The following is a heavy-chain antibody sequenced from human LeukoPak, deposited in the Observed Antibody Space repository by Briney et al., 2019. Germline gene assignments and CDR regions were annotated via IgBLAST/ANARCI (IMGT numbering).Heavy chain of an antibody. CDR3: ARWLYSSGWAIDY. J-gene: IGHJ4*02. Sequence: GGSLRLSCAASGFTFSDYWMHWVRQAPGKGPVWVSRISSDGSRVTYADSVKGRFTISRDNAKNTLYLQMNSLRDEDTAVYYCARWLYSSGWAIDYWGQGTLVTVSS. CDR2: ISSDGSRV. CDR1: GFTFSDYW. V-gene: IGHV3-74*01. D-gene: IGHD6-19*01.